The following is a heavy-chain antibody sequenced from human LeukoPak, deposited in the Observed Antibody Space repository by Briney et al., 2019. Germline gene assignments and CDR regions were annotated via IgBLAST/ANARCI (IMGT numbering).Heavy chain of an antibody. D-gene: IGHD3-22*01. CDR1: GFTFSSYG. Sequence: PGGSLRLSCAASGFTFSSYGMSWVRQAPGKGLEWVALISYDGSNRYYADSVKGRFTISRDNSKNTLYLQMNSLRAEDTAVYYCAKVGDSWDFDYWGQGTLVSVSS. CDR2: ISYDGSNR. V-gene: IGHV3-30*18. CDR3: AKVGDSWDFDY. J-gene: IGHJ4*02.